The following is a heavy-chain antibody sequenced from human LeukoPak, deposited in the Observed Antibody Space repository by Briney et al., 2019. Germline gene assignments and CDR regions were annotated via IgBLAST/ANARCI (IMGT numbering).Heavy chain of an antibody. CDR2: INPNSGGT. CDR3: AMVGATKAARAFDI. J-gene: IGHJ3*02. D-gene: IGHD1-26*01. Sequence: GASVKVSCKASGYTFTGYYMHWVRQAPGQGLEWMGWINPNSGGTNYAQKFQGRVTMTRDTSISTAYMELSRLRSDDTAVYYCAMVGATKAARAFDIWGQGTMVTVSS. V-gene: IGHV1-2*02. CDR1: GYTFTGYY.